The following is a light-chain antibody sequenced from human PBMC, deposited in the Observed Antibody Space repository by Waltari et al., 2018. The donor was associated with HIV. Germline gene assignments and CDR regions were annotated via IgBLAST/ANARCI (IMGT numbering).Light chain of an antibody. V-gene: IGLV2-11*01. CDR3: CSYAGTYTYVL. CDR1: SSDVGGYDS. CDR2: EVI. J-gene: IGLJ3*02. Sequence: QSALTQPRPVSGSPGQSVTISCTGTSSDVGGYDSVSWYLQHPGKVPKLIIYEVIKWPSGVPDRFSGSKSGNTASLTISGLQTEDEADYFCCSYAGTYTYVLFGGGTKLTVL.